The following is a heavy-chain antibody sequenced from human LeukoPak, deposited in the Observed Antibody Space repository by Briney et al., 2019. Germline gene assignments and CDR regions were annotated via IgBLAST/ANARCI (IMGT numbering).Heavy chain of an antibody. CDR1: VYTFTIYG. CDR3: AREDTYWLHWFDP. V-gene: IGHV1-18*01. Sequence: GASVKVSCNASVYTFTIYGISCVRQSPGQGLGWMGWISAYNGNTNYAQKLQGRVTMTTDTSTSTAYMELRSLRSDDTAVYYCAREDTYWLHWFDPWGQGTLVTVSS. CDR2: ISAYNGNT. J-gene: IGHJ5*02. D-gene: IGHD2-8*02.